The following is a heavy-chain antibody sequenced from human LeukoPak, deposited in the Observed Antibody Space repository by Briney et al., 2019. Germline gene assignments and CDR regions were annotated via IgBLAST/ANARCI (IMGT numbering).Heavy chain of an antibody. CDR2: IYYSGST. D-gene: IGHD3-10*01. CDR3: ARANYYGSGSYWSWFDP. CDR1: GGSISSYY. V-gene: IGHV4-59*01. J-gene: IGHJ5*02. Sequence: PSETLSLTCTVSGGSISSYYWSWIRQPPGKGLEWIGYIYYSGSTNYNPSLKSRVTISVDTSKNQFSLKLSSVTAADTAVYYCARANYYGSGSYWSWFDPWGQGTLVTVSS.